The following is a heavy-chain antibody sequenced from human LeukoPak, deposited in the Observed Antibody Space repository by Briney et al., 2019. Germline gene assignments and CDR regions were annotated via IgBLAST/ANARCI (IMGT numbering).Heavy chain of an antibody. CDR1: GFTVIIND. Sequence: GGSLRLSCAPCGFTVIINDTSCVRHAPGEGLEWVSYLYSGGNIKYAKSVQGRVTISRDNSKNTLYLEMNSLSPYDTAVYYCARGVEPLAANTLAYWGQGTLVTVSS. CDR3: ARGVEPLAANTLAY. J-gene: IGHJ4*02. V-gene: IGHV3-53*01. CDR2: LYSGGNI. D-gene: IGHD1-14*01.